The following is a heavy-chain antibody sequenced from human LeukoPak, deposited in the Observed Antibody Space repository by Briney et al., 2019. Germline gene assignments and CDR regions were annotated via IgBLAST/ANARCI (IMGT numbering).Heavy chain of an antibody. D-gene: IGHD6-19*01. CDR3: ARDRRVAVAGTSDY. V-gene: IGHV3-21*01. CDR1: GFTFSSYS. Sequence: GGSLRLSCAASGFTFSSYSMNWVRQAPGKGLEWVSSISSSSSYIYYADSVKGRFTISRDNAKNSLYLQMNSLRAEDTAVYYCARDRRVAVAGTSDYWGKGTLVTVSS. CDR2: ISSSSSYI. J-gene: IGHJ4*02.